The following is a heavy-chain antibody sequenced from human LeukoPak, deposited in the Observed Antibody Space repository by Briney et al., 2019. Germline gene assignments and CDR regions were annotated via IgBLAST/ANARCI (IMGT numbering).Heavy chain of an antibody. D-gene: IGHD3-22*01. J-gene: IGHJ4*02. Sequence: GASVKVSCKASGYTFTSYGISWVRQAPGQGLEWMGWISAYNGNTNYAQKLQGRVTITADKSTSTAYMELSSLRSEDTAVYYCASRRRDSSGYAPLNYWGQGTLVTVSS. CDR3: ASRRRDSSGYAPLNY. V-gene: IGHV1-18*01. CDR2: ISAYNGNT. CDR1: GYTFTSYG.